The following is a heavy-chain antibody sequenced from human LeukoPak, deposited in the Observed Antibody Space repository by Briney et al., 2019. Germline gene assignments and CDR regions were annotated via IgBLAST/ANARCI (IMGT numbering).Heavy chain of an antibody. D-gene: IGHD3-22*01. J-gene: IGHJ4*02. V-gene: IGHV3-48*02. CDR2: ISSSSSTI. CDR3: AREIDGYGSSGYYFHYFDY. CDR1: GFTFSSYS. Sequence: PGGSLRLSCAASGFTFSSYSMNWVRQAPGKGLEWVSYISSSSSTIYYADSVKGRFTISRDNAKNSLYLQMNSLRDEDTAVYYCAREIDGYGSSGYYFHYFDYWGQGTLVTVSS.